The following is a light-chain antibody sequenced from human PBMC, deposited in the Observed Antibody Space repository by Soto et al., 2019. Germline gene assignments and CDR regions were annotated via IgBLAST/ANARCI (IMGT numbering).Light chain of an antibody. CDR3: QQRSNWPT. CDR2: DGS. CDR1: QSVSTY. J-gene: IGKJ1*01. Sequence: EIVLTQSPATLSLSPGERATLSCRASQSVSTYLAWYQQKPGQPPRLLIYDGSNTAAGVPDRFSGSGSGTDFTLTINTLEPEDSGVYYCQQRSNWPTFGQGTKVDIK. V-gene: IGKV3-11*01.